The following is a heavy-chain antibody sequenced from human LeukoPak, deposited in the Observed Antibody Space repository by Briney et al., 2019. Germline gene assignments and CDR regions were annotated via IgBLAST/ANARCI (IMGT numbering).Heavy chain of an antibody. Sequence: SETLSLTCTVSGGSISSYYWSWIRQPAGKGLEWIGRFYISGSTNYNPSLKRRVTMSVDTSKNQFSLRLNSVTAAATAVYYCARDFLLQSEGLFDYWGQGTLVTVSS. CDR2: FYISGST. V-gene: IGHV4-4*07. CDR3: ARDFLLQSEGLFDY. J-gene: IGHJ4*02. CDR1: GGSISSYY. D-gene: IGHD4-11*01.